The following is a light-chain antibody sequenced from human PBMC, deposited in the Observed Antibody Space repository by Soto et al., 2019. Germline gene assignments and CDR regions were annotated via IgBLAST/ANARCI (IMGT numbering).Light chain of an antibody. CDR3: ISYTSSSTNVV. V-gene: IGLV2-14*01. CDR1: SSDVGNYDF. CDR2: GVS. J-gene: IGLJ2*01. Sequence: QSALTQPASVSGSPGQSITIPCTGTSSDVGNYDFVSWYQQRPVKAPKLMIYGVSNRPSGVSNPFSGAKSGNTASLTISGLQAEDEADYYCISYTSSSTNVVFGRGTKLTVL.